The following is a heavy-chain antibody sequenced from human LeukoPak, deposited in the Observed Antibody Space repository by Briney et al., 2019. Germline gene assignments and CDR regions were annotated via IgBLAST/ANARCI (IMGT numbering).Heavy chain of an antibody. CDR2: IYSGGST. D-gene: IGHD6-6*01. CDR3: ARANYSSSEYYFDY. Sequence: GSLRLSCAASGFTVSSNYMSWVRQAPGKGLEWVSVIYSGGSTYYADSVKGRFTISRDNSKNTLYLQMNSLRAEDTAVYYCARANYSSSEYYFDYWGQGTLVTVSS. J-gene: IGHJ4*02. V-gene: IGHV3-66*01. CDR1: GFTVSSNY.